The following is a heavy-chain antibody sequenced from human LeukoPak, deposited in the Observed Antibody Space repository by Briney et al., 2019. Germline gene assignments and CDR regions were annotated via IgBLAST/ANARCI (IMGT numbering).Heavy chain of an antibody. CDR3: ARVGTHIVVVTAVDY. D-gene: IGHD2-21*02. CDR2: ISAYNGNT. Sequence: ASVKVSCKASGYTFTSYGISWVRQAPGQGLEWMGWISAYNGNTNYAQKLQGRVTMTTDTSTSTAYMELRSLRSDDTAVYYCARVGTHIVVVTAVDYWGQGTLVTVSS. J-gene: IGHJ4*02. CDR1: GYTFTSYG. V-gene: IGHV1-18*01.